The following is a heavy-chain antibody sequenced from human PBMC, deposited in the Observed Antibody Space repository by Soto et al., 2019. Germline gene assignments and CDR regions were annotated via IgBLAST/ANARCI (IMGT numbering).Heavy chain of an antibody. CDR3: ARRVVDGYFDY. Sequence: SQTLSLTCTVSGGSISSSSYYWGWIRQPPGKGLEWIGSIYYSGSTYYNPSLKSRVTISVDTSKNQFSLKLSSVTAADTAVYYCARRVVDGYFDYWGQGTLVTVSS. J-gene: IGHJ4*02. CDR2: IYYSGST. D-gene: IGHD2-15*01. CDR1: GGSISSSSYY. V-gene: IGHV4-39*01.